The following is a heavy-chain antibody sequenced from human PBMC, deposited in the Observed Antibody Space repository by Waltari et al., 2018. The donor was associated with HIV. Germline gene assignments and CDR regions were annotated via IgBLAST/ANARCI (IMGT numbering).Heavy chain of an antibody. D-gene: IGHD1-1*01. Sequence: VESGGTLVQSGGSLQISCEASGFIFGSHWMHWVRRSPAKGLFWETGIKSNGSVRKYGDSVDGRLNVARDNAKNRLYLGMKSLRLEDAGVYYCVKDVAVEHYGVYYSGLDVWGQGTTVAV. CDR3: VKDVAVEHYGVYYSGLDV. CDR2: IKSNGSVR. CDR1: GFIFGSHW. V-gene: IGHV3-74*02. J-gene: IGHJ6*02.